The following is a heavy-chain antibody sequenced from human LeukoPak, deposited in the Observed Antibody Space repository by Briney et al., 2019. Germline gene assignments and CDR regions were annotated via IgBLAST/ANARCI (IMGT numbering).Heavy chain of an antibody. CDR2: IYYSESN. Sequence: SETLSLTCTVSGGSISSSNNNWGWIRQPPGKGLEWIGIIYYSESNYYNPSLKSRVTISVDTSKNQFSLKLSSVTAADTAVYYCARVRGAYSYGSAPFDYWGQGTLVTVSS. D-gene: IGHD5-18*01. CDR1: GGSISSSNNN. V-gene: IGHV4-39*07. J-gene: IGHJ4*02. CDR3: ARVRGAYSYGSAPFDY.